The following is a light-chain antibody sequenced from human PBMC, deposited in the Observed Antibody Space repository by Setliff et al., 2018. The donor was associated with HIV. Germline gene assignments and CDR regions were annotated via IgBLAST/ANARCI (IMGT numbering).Light chain of an antibody. V-gene: IGLV2-23*01. J-gene: IGLJ1*01. CDR3: CSKTGSNTFV. Sequence: QSALTQPASVSGSPGQSITISCTGTSNDVGRYDLVSWYQKHPARAPKLIIYQATRRPSGVSNRFSGSKSGNVASLTISGLQAEDEADYYCCSKTGSNTFVFGTGTKVTVL. CDR2: QAT. CDR1: SNDVGRYDL.